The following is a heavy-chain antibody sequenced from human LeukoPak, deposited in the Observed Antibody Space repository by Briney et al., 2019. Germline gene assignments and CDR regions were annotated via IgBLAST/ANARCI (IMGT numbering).Heavy chain of an antibody. V-gene: IGHV3-23*01. CDR1: GFTFSSYA. Sequence: GGSLRLSCAASGFTFSSYAMSWVRQAPGKGLEWVSAISGSGGSTYYADPVKGRFTISRDNSKNTLYLQMNSLRAEDTAVYYCAKGNRKAAATYQFDYWGQGTLVTVSS. CDR3: AKGNRKAAATYQFDY. CDR2: ISGSGGST. D-gene: IGHD6-13*01. J-gene: IGHJ4*02.